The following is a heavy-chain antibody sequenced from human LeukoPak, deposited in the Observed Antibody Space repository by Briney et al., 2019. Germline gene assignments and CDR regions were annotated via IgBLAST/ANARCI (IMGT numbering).Heavy chain of an antibody. CDR2: INTNTGNP. J-gene: IGHJ6*03. CDR3: ARRGYSYAVGYYFMDV. V-gene: IGHV7-4-1*02. CDR1: GYTFTSYA. Sequence: ASVKVSCKASGYTFTSYAMFWVRQAPGQGLEWMGWINTNTGNPMYAQGFTGRFVFSLDTSVSTAYLQISSLKAEDTAVYYCARRGYSYAVGYYFMDVWGKGTTVTVSS. D-gene: IGHD5-18*01.